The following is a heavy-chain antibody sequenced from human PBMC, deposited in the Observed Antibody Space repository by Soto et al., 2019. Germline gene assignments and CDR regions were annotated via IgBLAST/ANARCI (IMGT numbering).Heavy chain of an antibody. V-gene: IGHV3-23*01. Sequence: GGSLRLSCAASGFTFSSYATSWVRQAPGKGLEWVSAISGSGGSTYYADSVKGRFTISRDNSKNTLYLQMNSLRAEDTAVYYCAKDSDSSGYYLVAFDIWGQGTMVTVSS. CDR2: ISGSGGST. CDR3: AKDSDSSGYYLVAFDI. J-gene: IGHJ3*02. CDR1: GFTFSSYA. D-gene: IGHD3-22*01.